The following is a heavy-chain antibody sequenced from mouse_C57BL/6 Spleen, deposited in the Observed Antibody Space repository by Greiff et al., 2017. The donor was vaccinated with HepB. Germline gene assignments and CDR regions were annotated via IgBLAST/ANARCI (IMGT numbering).Heavy chain of an antibody. V-gene: IGHV1-81*01. CDR3: ARYGNDYWFAY. CDR2: IYPRSGNT. D-gene: IGHD2-4*01. Sequence: VQLQQSGAELARPGASVKLSCKASGYTFTSYGISWVKQRTGQGLEWIGEIYPRSGNTYYNEKFKGKATLTADKSSSTAYMELRSLTSEDSAVYFCARYGNDYWFAYWGQGTLVTVSA. CDR1: GYTFTSYG. J-gene: IGHJ3*01.